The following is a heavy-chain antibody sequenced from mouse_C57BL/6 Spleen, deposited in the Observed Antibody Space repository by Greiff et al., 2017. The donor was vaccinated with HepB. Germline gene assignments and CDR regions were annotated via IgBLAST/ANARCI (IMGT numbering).Heavy chain of an antibody. V-gene: IGHV5-9-1*02. D-gene: IGHD1-1*01. CDR2: ISSGGDYI. CDR3: TRGVYYYGSRDWYFDV. Sequence: EVQLVESGEGLVKPGGSLKLSCAASGFTFSSYAMSWVRQTPEKRLEWVAYISSGGDYIYYADTVKGRFTISRDNARNTLYLQMSSLKSEDTAMYYCTRGVYYYGSRDWYFDVWGTGTTVTVSS. CDR1: GFTFSSYA. J-gene: IGHJ1*03.